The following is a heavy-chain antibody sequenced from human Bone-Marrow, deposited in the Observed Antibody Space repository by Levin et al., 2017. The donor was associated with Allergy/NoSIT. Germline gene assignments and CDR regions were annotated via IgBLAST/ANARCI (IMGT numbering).Heavy chain of an antibody. V-gene: IGHV3-11*01. CDR3: AISVISNSWTGMDV. J-gene: IGHJ6*02. Sequence: GGSLRLSCAASGFSFSEHHMSWIRQAPGKGLEWVSYINKSGGTIHYADSVKGRFIISRDYAKHSLNLQMNSLRAAHTAVYYCAISVISNSWTGMDVWGQGTTVTVSS. CDR2: INKSGGTI. CDR1: GFSFSEHH. D-gene: IGHD4-23*01.